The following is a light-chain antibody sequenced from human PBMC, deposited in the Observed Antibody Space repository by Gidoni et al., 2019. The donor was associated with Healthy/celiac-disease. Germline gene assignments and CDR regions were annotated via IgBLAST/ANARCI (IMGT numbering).Light chain of an antibody. J-gene: IGKJ3*01. V-gene: IGKV1-33*01. CDR2: DAS. Sequence: DIQMTQSPFSLSASVGDRVTITCQASQDISSYLNWYQQRPGKAPKLLIYDASNLETGVPSRFSGSGSGTDFTFTISSLQPEDIATYYCQQYDNLLFTFGPGTKVHIK. CDR1: QDISSY. CDR3: QQYDNLLFT.